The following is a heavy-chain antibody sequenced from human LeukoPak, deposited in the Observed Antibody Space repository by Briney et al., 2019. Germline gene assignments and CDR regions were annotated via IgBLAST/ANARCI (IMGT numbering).Heavy chain of an antibody. CDR3: ARDISTYYYDSSGYYPTDY. D-gene: IGHD3-22*01. CDR1: GGTFSSYT. J-gene: IGHJ4*02. Sequence: SVKVSCKASGGTFSSYTISWVRQAPGQGLEWMGRIIPIFGTANYAQKFQGRVTITTDESTSTAYMELSSLRSEDTAVYYCARDISTYYYDSSGYYPTDYWGQGTLVTVSS. CDR2: IIPIFGTA. V-gene: IGHV1-69*05.